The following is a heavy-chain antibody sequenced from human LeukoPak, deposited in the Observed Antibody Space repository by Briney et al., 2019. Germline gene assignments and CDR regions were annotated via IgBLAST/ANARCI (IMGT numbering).Heavy chain of an antibody. CDR3: ARDKFTTYYYGSGSYPLFYFDY. V-gene: IGHV1-18*04. J-gene: IGHJ4*02. D-gene: IGHD3-10*01. CDR1: GYTFSNYG. CDR2: TSYNGNT. Sequence: ASVKVSCKASGYTFSNYGISWVRQAPGLGLEWMGWTSYNGNTNYAQKFQDRVTMTTDTSTTTAYMELRSLESDDTAVYYCARDKFTTYYYGSGSYPLFYFDYWGQGTLVTVSS.